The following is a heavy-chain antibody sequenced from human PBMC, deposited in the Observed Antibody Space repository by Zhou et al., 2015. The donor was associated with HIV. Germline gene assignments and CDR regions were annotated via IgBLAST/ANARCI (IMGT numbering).Heavy chain of an antibody. V-gene: IGHV1-46*01. CDR3: ARDRPAAAGTPFDY. CDR1: GYTFTSYY. Sequence: QVQLVQSGAEVKKPGASVKVSCKASGYTFTSYYMHWVRQAPGQGLEWMGIINPSGGSTSYAQKFQGRVTMTRDTSTSTVYMELSSLRSEDTAVYYCARDRPAAAGTPFDYWGQGNPWVTVSS. J-gene: IGHJ4*02. D-gene: IGHD6-13*01. CDR2: INPSGGST.